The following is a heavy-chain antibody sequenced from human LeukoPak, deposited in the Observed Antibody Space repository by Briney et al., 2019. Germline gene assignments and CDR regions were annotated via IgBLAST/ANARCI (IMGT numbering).Heavy chain of an antibody. D-gene: IGHD1-26*01. Sequence: GSLRLPCTASGFTFGDYAMSWIRQPAGKGLEWIGRIDASGNPNYNPSLRSRLTMSVDTSKNQFSLNLRFVTAADTAVYYCAPLGRGSYSVDYWGQGTLVTVSS. CDR1: GFTFGDYA. J-gene: IGHJ4*02. CDR3: APLGRGSYSVDY. V-gene: IGHV4-4*07. CDR2: IDASGNP.